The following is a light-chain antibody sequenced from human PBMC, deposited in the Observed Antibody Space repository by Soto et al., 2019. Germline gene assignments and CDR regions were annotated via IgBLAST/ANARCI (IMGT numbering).Light chain of an antibody. V-gene: IGKV3-20*01. CDR1: QSVSSSY. Sequence: EIVLTQSPGTLSLSPGERATLSCRASQSVSSSYLAWYQQKPGQAPRLLIYGASSRATGIPDRFSGSGSGTDFTITISRLEPDDFAVYYCQQYGSSRTFGQGTKVEIK. J-gene: IGKJ1*01. CDR2: GAS. CDR3: QQYGSSRT.